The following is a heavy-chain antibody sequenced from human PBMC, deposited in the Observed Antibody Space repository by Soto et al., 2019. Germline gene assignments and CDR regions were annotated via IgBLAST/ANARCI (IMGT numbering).Heavy chain of an antibody. D-gene: IGHD3-10*01. CDR3: AKDVIPGGSGSYLPSY. V-gene: IGHV3-30*18. Sequence: GGSLRLSCAASGFTFSSYGMHWVRQAPGKGLEWVAVISYDGSNKYYADSVKGRFTISRDNSKNTLYLQMNSLRAEDTAVYYCAKDVIPGGSGSYLPSYWGQGTLVTVSS. CDR2: ISYDGSNK. CDR1: GFTFSSYG. J-gene: IGHJ4*02.